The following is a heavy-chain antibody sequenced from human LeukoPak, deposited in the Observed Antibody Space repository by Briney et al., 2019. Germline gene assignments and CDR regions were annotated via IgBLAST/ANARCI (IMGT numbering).Heavy chain of an antibody. CDR1: GFMFNTYW. CDR2: IKQDGNEK. Sequence: GGSLRLSCAASGFMFNTYWMSWVRQAPGKGLEWVANIKQDGNEKYYADSVKGRFTISRDNGKNSLDLQMNSLRADDTAVYYCARDTLGEGEDANYAVYYFDYWGQGTVVTVSS. V-gene: IGHV3-7*01. CDR3: ARDTLGEGEDANYAVYYFDY. J-gene: IGHJ4*02. D-gene: IGHD4/OR15-4a*01.